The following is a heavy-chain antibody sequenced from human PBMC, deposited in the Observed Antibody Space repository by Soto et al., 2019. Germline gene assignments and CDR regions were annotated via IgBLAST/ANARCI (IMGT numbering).Heavy chain of an antibody. D-gene: IGHD2-21*02. J-gene: IGHJ6*02. CDR1: GYTFTSYA. V-gene: IGHV1-3*05. Sequence: QVQLVQSGAEEKKPGASVKVSCKASGYTFTSYAMHWVRQAPGQRLEWMGWINAGNGNTKYSQKXQGRVTITRXTXAXTXXMELSSLRSEDTAVYYCASAYCGGDCSNYYYGMDVWGQGTTVTVSS. CDR2: INAGNGNT. CDR3: ASAYCGGDCSNYYYGMDV.